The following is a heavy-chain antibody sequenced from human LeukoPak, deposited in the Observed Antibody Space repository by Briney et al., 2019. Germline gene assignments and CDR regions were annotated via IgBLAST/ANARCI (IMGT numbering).Heavy chain of an antibody. CDR3: ARDGRVGGGSSRFDY. J-gene: IGHJ4*02. CDR2: ISYDGSNK. Sequence: GGSLRLSCAASGFTFSSYSMNWVRQAPGKGLEWVAVISYDGSNKYYADSVKGRFTISRDNSKNTLYLQVNSLRAEDTAVYYCARDGRVGGGSSRFDYWGQGTLVTVSS. CDR1: GFTFSSYS. V-gene: IGHV3-33*08. D-gene: IGHD2-15*01.